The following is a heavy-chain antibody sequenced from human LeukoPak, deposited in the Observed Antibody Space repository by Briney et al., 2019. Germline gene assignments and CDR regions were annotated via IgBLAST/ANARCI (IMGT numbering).Heavy chain of an antibody. CDR2: INHSGST. Sequence: SETLSLTCAVYGGSFSDYYWSWIRQPPGKGLEWIGEINHSGSTNYNPSLKSRVTISVDTSKNQFSLKLSSVTAADTAVYYCARHSQYYDILTGYYEVRAGYYFDHWDQGTLVTVSS. J-gene: IGHJ4*02. CDR1: GGSFSDYY. V-gene: IGHV4-34*01. CDR3: ARHSQYYDILTGYYEVRAGYYFDH. D-gene: IGHD3-9*01.